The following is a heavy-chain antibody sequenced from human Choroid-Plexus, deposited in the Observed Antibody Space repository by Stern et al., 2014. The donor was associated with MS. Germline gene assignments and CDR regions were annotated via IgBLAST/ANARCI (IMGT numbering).Heavy chain of an antibody. CDR1: GFSFSGYA. CDR3: AREFQSTFAELSGPGDAFDV. Sequence: QVQLVESGGGVVQPGRSLRLSCAASGFSFSGYALHWVRQAPGKGLEWVAVMWYDGTNRLYADSVQGRFTISRDNPKNTVYLQMNSLTAEDTAVYYCAREFQSTFAELSGPGDAFDVWGQGTMVTVSS. CDR2: MWYDGTNR. V-gene: IGHV3-33*01. D-gene: IGHD3-10*01. J-gene: IGHJ3*01.